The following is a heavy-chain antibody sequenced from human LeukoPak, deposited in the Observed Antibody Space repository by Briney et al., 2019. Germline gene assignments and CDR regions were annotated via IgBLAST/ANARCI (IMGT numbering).Heavy chain of an antibody. J-gene: IGHJ6*02. Sequence: GGPLRLSCAASGFTFSSYAMNWVRQAPGKGLEWVSTFSGSGGSTYYADSARGRFTVSRDNSKNTLYLQMNSLRAEDTAVYYCAKDSRESSGHFPYYYYYHYGLDVWGQGTTVTVSS. CDR1: GFTFSSYA. CDR3: AKDSRESSGHFPYYYYYHYGLDV. D-gene: IGHD3-22*01. V-gene: IGHV3-23*01. CDR2: FSGSGGST.